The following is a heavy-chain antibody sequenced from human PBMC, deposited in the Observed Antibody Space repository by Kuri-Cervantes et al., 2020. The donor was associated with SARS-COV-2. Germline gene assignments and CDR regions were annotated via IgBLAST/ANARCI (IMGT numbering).Heavy chain of an antibody. Sequence: LRLSCAVSGFSFSRYEMNWVRQAPGKVLEWLARIDWNDDKHYSTSLRTRLTVSKDTSKNLVVLTMTNLDPEDTGTYYCARAIGPSSTADWFDPWGQGARVTVSS. D-gene: IGHD2-21*01. J-gene: IGHJ5*02. CDR3: ARAIGPSSTADWFDP. CDR2: IDWNDDK. CDR1: GFSFSRYEM. V-gene: IGHV2-70*19.